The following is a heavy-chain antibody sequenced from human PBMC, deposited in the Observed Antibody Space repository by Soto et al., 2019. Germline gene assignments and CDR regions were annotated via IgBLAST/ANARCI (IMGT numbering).Heavy chain of an antibody. V-gene: IGHV3-23*01. D-gene: IGHD3-3*01. J-gene: IGHJ6*02. CDR2: ISGSGGST. CDR1: GFTFSSYA. CDR3: ANPQVTYYDFRSGYLRGMDV. Sequence: EVQLLESGGGLVQPGGSLRLSCAASGFTFSSYAMSWVRQAPGKGLEWVSAISGSGGSTYYADSVKGRFTISRDNSKNTLYLQMHSITAEDTAVSYCANPQVTYYDFRSGYLRGMDVWGQGTTVTVSS.